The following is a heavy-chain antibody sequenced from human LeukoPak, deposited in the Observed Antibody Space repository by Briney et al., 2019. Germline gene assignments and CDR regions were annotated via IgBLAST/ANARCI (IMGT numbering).Heavy chain of an antibody. Sequence: ASVKVSCKVSGYTLTELSMHWVRQAPGKGLEWMGGFDPEDGETIYAQRFQGRVTMTEDTSTDTAYMELSSLRSEDTAVYYCATLIPTYYYESSGFDYWGQGTLVTVSS. CDR2: FDPEDGET. V-gene: IGHV1-24*01. D-gene: IGHD3-22*01. CDR1: GYTLTELS. CDR3: ATLIPTYYYESSGFDY. J-gene: IGHJ4*02.